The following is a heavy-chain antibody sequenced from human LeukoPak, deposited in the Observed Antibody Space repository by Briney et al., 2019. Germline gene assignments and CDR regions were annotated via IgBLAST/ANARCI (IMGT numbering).Heavy chain of an antibody. J-gene: IGHJ5*02. CDR3: ARGVGDYDILTRYYNWGNWFDP. CDR2: IYSGGST. V-gene: IGHV3-53*01. D-gene: IGHD3-9*01. CDR1: GFTVSSNY. Sequence: PGGSLRLSCAASGFTVSSNYMSWVRQAPGKGVEWVSVIYSGGSTYYADSVKGRFTISRDNSKNTLYLQMNSLRAEDTAVYYCARGVGDYDILTRYYNWGNWFDPWGQGTLVTVSS.